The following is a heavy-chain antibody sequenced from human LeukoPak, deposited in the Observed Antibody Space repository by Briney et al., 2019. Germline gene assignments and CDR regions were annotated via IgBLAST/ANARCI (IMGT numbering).Heavy chain of an antibody. CDR3: ARHFGTPRSQFDY. D-gene: IGHD1-14*01. J-gene: IGHJ4*02. V-gene: IGHV5-51*01. Sequence: GEPLKISCKGSGYSFTSYWIGWVRQMPGKGLEWMGIIYPGDTDTRYSPSFQGQVTISADKSISTAYLQWSSLKASDTAMYYCARHFGTPRSQFDYWGQGTLVTVSS. CDR1: GYSFTSYW. CDR2: IYPGDTDT.